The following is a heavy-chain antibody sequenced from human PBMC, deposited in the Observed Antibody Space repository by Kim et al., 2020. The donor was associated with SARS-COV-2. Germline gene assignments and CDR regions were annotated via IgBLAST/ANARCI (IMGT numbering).Heavy chain of an antibody. Sequence: FTISRDNSKNTLYLQMNSLRAEDTAVYYCARAPNGRRYNRNEYYYCGMDVWGQGTTVTVSS. V-gene: IGHV3-30*06. D-gene: IGHD1-1*01. CDR3: ARAPNGRRYNRNEYYYCGMDV. J-gene: IGHJ6*02.